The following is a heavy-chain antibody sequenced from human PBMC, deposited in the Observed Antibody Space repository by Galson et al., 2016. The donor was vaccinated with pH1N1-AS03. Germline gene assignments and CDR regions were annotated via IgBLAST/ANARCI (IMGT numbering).Heavy chain of an antibody. V-gene: IGHV1-69*13. Sequence: SVKVSCKASGGTFSTYGISWVRQATGQGLEWMGGIITIFGTTNYAQKFQGRVTITADESTSTAYLDLSSLRSEDTAVYYCAREGVLSDSAFNSYGMDVWGQGTTVSVSS. J-gene: IGHJ6*02. CDR3: AREGVLSDSAFNSYGMDV. CDR2: IITIFGTT. D-gene: IGHD3-16*01. CDR1: GGTFSTYG.